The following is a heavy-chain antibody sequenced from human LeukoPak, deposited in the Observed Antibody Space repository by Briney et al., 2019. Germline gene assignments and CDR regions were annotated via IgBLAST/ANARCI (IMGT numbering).Heavy chain of an antibody. J-gene: IGHJ4*02. V-gene: IGHV3-33*01. CDR3: ARPTYSGSYYWFDY. Sequence: PGRSLRLSCAASGFTFSSYGMHWVRQAPGKGLEWVAVIWYDGSNKYYADSVKGRFTISRDNSKYTPYLQMNSLRAEDTAVYYCARPTYSGSYYWFDYWGQGTLVTVSS. CDR2: IWYDGSNK. D-gene: IGHD1-26*01. CDR1: GFTFSSYG.